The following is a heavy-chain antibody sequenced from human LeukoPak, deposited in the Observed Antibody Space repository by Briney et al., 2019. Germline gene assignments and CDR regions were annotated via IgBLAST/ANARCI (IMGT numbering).Heavy chain of an antibody. CDR2: ISSLSNNI. CDR3: ARDSSGSYSRFDY. D-gene: IGHD1-26*01. J-gene: IGHJ4*02. V-gene: IGHV3-21*01. CDR1: GFSFSSYG. Sequence: GSLRLSCGASGFSFSSYGMNWVRQAPGERLEWVSSISSLSNNIYYADSVKGRFTISRDNAKNSLYLLMNSLRVEDSAVYYCARDSSGSYSRFDYWGQGTLVTVSS.